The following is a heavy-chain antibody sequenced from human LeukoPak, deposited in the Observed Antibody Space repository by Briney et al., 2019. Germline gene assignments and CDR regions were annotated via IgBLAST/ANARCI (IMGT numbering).Heavy chain of an antibody. D-gene: IGHD4-23*01. J-gene: IGHJ4*02. V-gene: IGHV4-4*07. CDR3: ARGFGDYGGFDF. CDR2: TSVSGST. CDR1: GDSINNFY. Sequence: PSETLSLTCSVSGDSINNFYWSWIRQSAGEGLEWIGRTSVSGSTKYKPSLKSRLTMSVDTSKNQFSLKLTSVTAADTAVYYCARGFGDYGGFDFWGQGALVTVSS.